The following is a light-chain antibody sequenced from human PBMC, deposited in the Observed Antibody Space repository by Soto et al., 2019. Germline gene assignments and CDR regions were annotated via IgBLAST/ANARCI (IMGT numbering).Light chain of an antibody. J-gene: IGKJ3*01. CDR3: QQRSNWL. Sequence: EMVMTQSPATLSVSPGDRATLSCRASEGVSRYLAWYQQKPGQAPRLLIYDASNRATGIPARFSGSGSGTDFTLTISSLEPEDFAVYYCQQRSNWLFGPGTKVDIK. CDR2: DAS. CDR1: EGVSRY. V-gene: IGKV3-11*01.